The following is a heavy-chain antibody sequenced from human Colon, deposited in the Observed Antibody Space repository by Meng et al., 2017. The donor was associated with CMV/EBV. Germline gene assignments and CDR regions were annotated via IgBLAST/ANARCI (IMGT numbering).Heavy chain of an antibody. V-gene: IGHV3-48*03. Sequence: GGPLRPPCAAFGFTFINYEMNWVRQAPGKGLEWVGYITSKGSSIKYADSVKGRFTISRDNAKNSLYLQMNSLRVEDTAVYFCARDWSPPSRFCTATSCSTALDSWGQGTLVTVSS. CDR2: ITSKGSSI. D-gene: IGHD2-2*01. CDR3: ARDWSPPSRFCTATSCSTALDS. J-gene: IGHJ4*02. CDR1: GFTFINYE.